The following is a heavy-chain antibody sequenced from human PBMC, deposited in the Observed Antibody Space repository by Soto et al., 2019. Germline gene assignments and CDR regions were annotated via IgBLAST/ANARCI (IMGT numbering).Heavy chain of an antibody. D-gene: IGHD2-2*02. Sequence: LRLSCAAWGFRFSNFWMTWVRQVPGKGLEWVANINLDGTAKYHADSVKGRFSISRDNAKNSLHLQMNNLRAEDTALYYCARERATYIGFDPWGQGTRVTVSS. CDR2: INLDGTAK. J-gene: IGHJ5*02. V-gene: IGHV3-7*01. CDR3: ARERATYIGFDP. CDR1: GFRFSNFW.